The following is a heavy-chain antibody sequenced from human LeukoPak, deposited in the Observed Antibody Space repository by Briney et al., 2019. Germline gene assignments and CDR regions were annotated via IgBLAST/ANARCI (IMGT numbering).Heavy chain of an antibody. V-gene: IGHV7-4-1*02. J-gene: IGHJ5*02. CDR3: ARDFTRIPPKLNWFDP. CDR2: INTNTGNP. CDR1: GYTFTSYA. Sequence: ASVKVSCKASGYTFTSYAMNWVRQAPGQGLEWMGWINTNTGNPTYAQGFTGRFVLSLDTSVSTAYLQISSLKAEDTAVYYCARDFTRIPPKLNWFDPWGQGTLVTVSS. D-gene: IGHD2-2*02.